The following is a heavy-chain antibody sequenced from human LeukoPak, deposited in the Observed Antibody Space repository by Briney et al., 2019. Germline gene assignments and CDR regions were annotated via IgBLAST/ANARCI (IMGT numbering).Heavy chain of an antibody. J-gene: IGHJ4*02. Sequence: PSETLSLTCAVYGGSFSGYYWSWIRQPPGKGLEWIGEINHSGSTNYNPSLKSRVTISVDTSKNQFSLKLSSVTAADTAVYYCARVCYYDSSGLLVDYWGQGTLVTVSS. D-gene: IGHD3-22*01. V-gene: IGHV4-34*01. CDR1: GGSFSGYY. CDR3: ARVCYYDSSGLLVDY. CDR2: INHSGST.